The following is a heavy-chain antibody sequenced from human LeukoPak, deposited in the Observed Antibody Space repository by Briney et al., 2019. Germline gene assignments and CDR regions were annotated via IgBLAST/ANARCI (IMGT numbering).Heavy chain of an antibody. V-gene: IGHV3-30*02. CDR1: GFTFSSYG. CDR3: ARDEEYGSGYYMDV. CDR2: IRYDGNNK. D-gene: IGHD3-10*01. J-gene: IGHJ6*03. Sequence: QTGGSLRLSCAASGFTFSSYGMHWVRQAPGKGLEWVAFIRYDGNNKYYADSVKGRFTISRDNSKNTLYLQMNSLRAEDTAVYYCARDEEYGSGYYMDVWGKGTTVTISS.